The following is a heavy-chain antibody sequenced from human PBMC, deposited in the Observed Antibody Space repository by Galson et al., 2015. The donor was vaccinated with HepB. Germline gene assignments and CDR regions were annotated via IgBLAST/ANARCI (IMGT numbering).Heavy chain of an antibody. CDR3: TTRSVGYCSSTSCYVGDY. CDR1: GFTFSSYG. V-gene: IGHV3-30*03. CDR2: ISYDGSNK. Sequence: SLRLSCAASGFTFSSYGMHWVRQAPGKGLEWVAVISYDGSNKYYADSVKGRFTISRDNSKNTLYLQMNSLKTEDTAVYYCTTRSVGYCSSTSCYVGDYWGQGTLVTVSS. J-gene: IGHJ4*02. D-gene: IGHD2-2*01.